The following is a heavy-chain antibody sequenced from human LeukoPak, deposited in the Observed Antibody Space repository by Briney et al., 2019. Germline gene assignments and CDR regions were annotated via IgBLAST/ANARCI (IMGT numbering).Heavy chain of an antibody. V-gene: IGHV4-39*01. CDR1: GGSISSSSYY. J-gene: IGHJ4*02. CDR3: ARGRDFWSGHPRRCFDY. CDR2: IYYSGST. D-gene: IGHD3-3*01. Sequence: SETLSLTCTVSGGSISSSSYYWGWIRQPPGKGLEWIGSIYYSGSTYYNPSLKSRVTISVDTSKNQFSLKLSSVTAADTAVYYCARGRDFWSGHPRRCFDYWGQGTLVTVSS.